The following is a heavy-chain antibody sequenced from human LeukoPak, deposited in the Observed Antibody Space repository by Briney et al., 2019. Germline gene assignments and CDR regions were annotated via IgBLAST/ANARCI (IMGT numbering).Heavy chain of an antibody. CDR1: GGSISSYY. CDR3: ARYSWPGTYNWFDP. V-gene: IGHV4-4*07. Sequence: SETLSLTCTVSGGSISSYYWSWIRQPAGKGLEWIGRIYTSGSTNYNPSLKSRVTMSVDTSKNQFSLKLSSVTAADTAVYYCARYSWPGTYNWFDPWGQGTLVTVSS. J-gene: IGHJ5*02. CDR2: IYTSGST. D-gene: IGHD2-21*01.